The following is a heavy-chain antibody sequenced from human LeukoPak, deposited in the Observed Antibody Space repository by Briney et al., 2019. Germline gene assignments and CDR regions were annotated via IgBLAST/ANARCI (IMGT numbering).Heavy chain of an antibody. CDR1: GGSFSGYY. J-gene: IGHJ4*02. Sequence: PSETLSLTCAVYGGSFSGYYWSWIRQPPGKGLEWIGYIYYSGSTNYNPSLKSRVTISVDTSKNQFSLKLSSVTAADTAVYYCARVTRYYGSGSYYDDFDYWGQGTLVTVSS. D-gene: IGHD3-10*01. CDR3: ARVTRYYGSGSYYDDFDY. V-gene: IGHV4-59*01. CDR2: IYYSGST.